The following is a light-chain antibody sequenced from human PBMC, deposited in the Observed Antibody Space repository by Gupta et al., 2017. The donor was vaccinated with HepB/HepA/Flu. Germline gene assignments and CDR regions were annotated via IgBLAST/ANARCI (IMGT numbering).Light chain of an antibody. Sequence: DIVMTQSPDSLAVSLGERATINCKSSQTILDRSSNRNCLAWYQQKPGQPPKLLIKWTSTRESGVPDRFRGSGAGTDFTLTISGLQAEDVAVYYCQQYYRLVTFGQGTKVEIK. CDR2: WTS. CDR1: QTILDRSSNRNC. V-gene: IGKV4-1*01. J-gene: IGKJ1*01. CDR3: QQYYRLVT.